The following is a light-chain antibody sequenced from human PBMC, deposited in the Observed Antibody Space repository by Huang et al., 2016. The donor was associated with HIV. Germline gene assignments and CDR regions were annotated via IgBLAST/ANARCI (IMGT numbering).Light chain of an antibody. Sequence: DIQMTQSPSSLSASVGDTVTITCQASQDISNYLNWYQQKPGNAPKPLIYDASNLETGVPSRFSGSGSGTDFTFTISSLQPEDIATYYCQQYDNPALTFGGGTKVEIK. CDR2: DAS. V-gene: IGKV1-33*01. CDR3: QQYDNPALT. J-gene: IGKJ4*01. CDR1: QDISNY.